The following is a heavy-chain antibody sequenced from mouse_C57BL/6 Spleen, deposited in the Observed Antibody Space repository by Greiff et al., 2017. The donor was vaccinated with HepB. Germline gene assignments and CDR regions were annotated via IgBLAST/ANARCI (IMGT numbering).Heavy chain of an antibody. CDR2: IHPNSGST. D-gene: IGHD5-2*01. J-gene: IGHJ4*01. Sequence: QVQLKEPGAELVKPGASVKLSCKASGYTFTSYWMHWVKQRPGQGLEWIGMIHPNSGSTNYNEKFKSKATLTVDKSSSTAYMQLSSLTSEDSAVYYCARMNNYAMDYWGQGTSVTVSS. CDR3: ARMNNYAMDY. V-gene: IGHV1-64*01. CDR1: GYTFTSYW.